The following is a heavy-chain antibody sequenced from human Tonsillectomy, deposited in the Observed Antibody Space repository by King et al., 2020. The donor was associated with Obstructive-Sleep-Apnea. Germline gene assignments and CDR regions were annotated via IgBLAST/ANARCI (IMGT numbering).Heavy chain of an antibody. Sequence: QLQESGPGLVKPSETLSLTCTVSGGSISSYYWSWIRQPPGKGLEWIGYIYYSGSTNYNPSLKSRVTISVDTSKNQFSLKLSSVTAADTAVYYCARRMVGGTTENWFDPWGQGTLVTVSS. V-gene: IGHV4-59*08. CDR3: ARRMVGGTTENWFDP. CDR2: IYYSGST. D-gene: IGHD1-1*01. J-gene: IGHJ5*02. CDR1: GGSISSYY.